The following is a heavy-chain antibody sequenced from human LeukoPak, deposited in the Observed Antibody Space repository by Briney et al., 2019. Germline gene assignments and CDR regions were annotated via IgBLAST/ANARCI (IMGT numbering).Heavy chain of an antibody. J-gene: IGHJ4*02. Sequence: GASVKVSCKASGYTFTAYYIHWVRQAPGQGLEWMGWINPNSGGTNYAQKFQGRVTMTRDTSISTAYMELSSLRSDDTAVYYCARSPIGLGFFDYWGQGTLVTVSS. D-gene: IGHD7-27*01. CDR1: GYTFTAYY. CDR2: INPNSGGT. CDR3: ARSPIGLGFFDY. V-gene: IGHV1-2*02.